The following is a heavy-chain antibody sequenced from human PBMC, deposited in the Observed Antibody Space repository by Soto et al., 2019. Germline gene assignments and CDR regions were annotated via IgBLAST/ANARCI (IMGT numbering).Heavy chain of an antibody. Sequence: GGSLRLSCAASGFTFSSYTMNWVRQAPGKGLEWVSSISSTSSYIYYADSVKGRFTISRDNAKNSLYLQMNSLRAEDTAVYYCARVLYYDGSGYNFWGQGTLVTVSS. CDR1: GFTFSSYT. CDR2: ISSTSSYI. CDR3: ARVLYYDGSGYNF. J-gene: IGHJ4*02. D-gene: IGHD3-22*01. V-gene: IGHV3-21*01.